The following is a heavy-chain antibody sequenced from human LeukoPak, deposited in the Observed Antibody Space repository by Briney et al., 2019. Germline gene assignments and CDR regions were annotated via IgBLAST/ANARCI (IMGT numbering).Heavy chain of an antibody. J-gene: IGHJ1*01. Sequence: PGGSLRLSCAASGFTFSSYGMDWVRQAPGKGLEWVAVISYDGSNKYYADSVKGRFTISRDNSKNTLYLQMNSLRAEDTAVYYCAKGYYDSSGYYSEYFQHWGQGTLVTVSS. CDR3: AKGYYDSSGYYSEYFQH. V-gene: IGHV3-30*18. D-gene: IGHD3-22*01. CDR1: GFTFSSYG. CDR2: ISYDGSNK.